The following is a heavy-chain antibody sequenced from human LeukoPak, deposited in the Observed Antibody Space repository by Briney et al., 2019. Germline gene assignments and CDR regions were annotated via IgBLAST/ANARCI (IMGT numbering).Heavy chain of an antibody. CDR3: ARDEYGDDY. V-gene: IGHV3-48*01. Sequence: PGGSLRLSCAASGFIFSDYSMNWVRQAPGKGLEWVSYISSSSSTIYYADSVKGRFTISRDNAKNSLYLQMNSLRAEDTAVYYCARDEYGDDYWGQGTLVTVSS. D-gene: IGHD4-17*01. CDR1: GFIFSDYS. J-gene: IGHJ4*02. CDR2: ISSSSSTI.